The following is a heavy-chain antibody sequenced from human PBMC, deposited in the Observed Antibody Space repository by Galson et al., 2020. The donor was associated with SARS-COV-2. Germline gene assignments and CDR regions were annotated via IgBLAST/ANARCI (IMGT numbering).Heavy chain of an antibody. CDR3: ATPKTADNVATGAESY. J-gene: IGHJ4*02. Sequence: GGSLRLSCAASGFTFSNYAMSWIRQAPGKGLEWVSASRANGGGSDYADSVKGRFTVSRDNSKNTLYLQMNSLRAEDTATYYCATPKTADNVATGAESYWGQGTLVTVSS. V-gene: IGHV3-23*01. D-gene: IGHD5-12*01. CDR1: GFTFSNYA. CDR2: SRANGGGS.